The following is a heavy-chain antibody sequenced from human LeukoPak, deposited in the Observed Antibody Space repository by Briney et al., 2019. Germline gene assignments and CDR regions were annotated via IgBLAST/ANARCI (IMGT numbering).Heavy chain of an antibody. CDR1: GFTVSSNY. CDR3: ARGLNGSYHYFDY. CDR2: IYSGGST. Sequence: GGSLRLSCAVSGFTVSSNYMSWVRQAPGKGLEWVSVIYSGGSTYYADSVKGRFTISRDNSKNTLYLQVNSLRAEDTAVYYCARGLNGSYHYFDYWGQGTLVTVSS. D-gene: IGHD1-26*01. J-gene: IGHJ4*02. V-gene: IGHV3-53*01.